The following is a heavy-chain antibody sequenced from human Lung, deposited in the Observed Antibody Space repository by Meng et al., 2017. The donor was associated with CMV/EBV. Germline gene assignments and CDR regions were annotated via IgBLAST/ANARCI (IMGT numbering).Heavy chain of an antibody. CDR3: ARGGGGIVVPAAEFDY. CDR1: GYTFTSYY. V-gene: IGHV1-46*03. J-gene: IGHJ4*02. D-gene: IGHD2-2*01. CDR2: INPIGGRT. Sequence: ASVXVSXKASGYTFTSYYMHWVRQAPGQGLEWMGIINPIGGRTSYAQKFQGRVTITGDKSTSTVYMELSSLRSEDTAVYYCARGGGGIVVPAAEFDYLGQGXLVTVSS.